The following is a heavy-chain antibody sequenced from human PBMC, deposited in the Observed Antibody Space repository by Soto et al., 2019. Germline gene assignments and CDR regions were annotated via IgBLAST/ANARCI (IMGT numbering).Heavy chain of an antibody. D-gene: IGHD2-15*01. CDR2: ISYDGSNK. V-gene: IGHV3-30-3*01. CDR3: ARTGLLHGMDV. Sequence: QVPLVESGGGVVQPGRSLRLSCAASGFIFSSYAMHWVRQAPGKGLEWVAVISYDGSNKYYADSVKGRFTISRDNSKNTLYLQMNSLRAEDTAVYYCARTGLLHGMDVWGQGPTVTVSS. CDR1: GFIFSSYA. J-gene: IGHJ6*02.